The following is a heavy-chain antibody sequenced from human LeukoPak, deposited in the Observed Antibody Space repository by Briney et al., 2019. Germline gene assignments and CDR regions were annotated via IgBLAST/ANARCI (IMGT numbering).Heavy chain of an antibody. CDR1: GFTFSSYS. V-gene: IGHV3-23*01. J-gene: IGHJ4*02. CDR3: AKDLLDYYDSSGYYPY. CDR2: ISGSGGST. Sequence: PGGSLRLSCAASGFTFSSYSMSWVRQAPGKGLEWVSAISGSGGSTYYADSVKGRFTISRDNSKNTLYLQMNSLRAEDTAVYYCAKDLLDYYDSSGYYPYWGQGTLVTVSS. D-gene: IGHD3-22*01.